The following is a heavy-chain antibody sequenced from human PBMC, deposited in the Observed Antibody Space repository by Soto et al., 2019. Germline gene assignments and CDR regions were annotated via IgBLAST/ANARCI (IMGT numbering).Heavy chain of an antibody. J-gene: IGHJ4*02. CDR3: ARVGGFGATTIDY. Sequence: QVQLQESGPGLVKPSQTLSLTCTVSGGSISSGDYYWSWIRQPPGKGLEWIGYIYYSGSTYYNPCHKDRSTMSVDTAKNKFSLKLSSVMAADTAVYYCARVGGFGATTIDYWGQGTLVTVSS. CDR1: GGSISSGDYY. V-gene: IGHV4-30-4*01. CDR2: IYYSGST. D-gene: IGHD3-10*01.